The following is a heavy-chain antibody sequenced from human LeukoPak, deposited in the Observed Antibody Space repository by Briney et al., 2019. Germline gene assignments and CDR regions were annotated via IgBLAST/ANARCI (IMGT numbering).Heavy chain of an antibody. V-gene: IGHV3-53*01. CDR3: ARVGGSSRYPYYFDY. CDR1: GFTVSSNY. CDR2: IYSGGST. Sequence: GGSLRLSCAASGFTVSSNYMSWVRQAPGKGLEWVSVIYSGGSTYYADSVKGRFTISRDNSKNTLYLQMNSLRAEDTAVYHCARVGGSSRYPYYFDYWGQGTLVTVSS. D-gene: IGHD1-26*01. J-gene: IGHJ4*02.